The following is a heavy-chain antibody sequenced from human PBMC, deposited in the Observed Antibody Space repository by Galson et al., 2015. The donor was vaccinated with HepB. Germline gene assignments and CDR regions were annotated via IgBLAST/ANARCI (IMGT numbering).Heavy chain of an antibody. J-gene: IGHJ4*02. V-gene: IGHV1-69*02. CDR3: ASIIVDYEPVLPDYFDY. D-gene: IGHD4-17*01. CDR1: GGTFSSYT. Sequence: SVKVSCKASGGTFSSYTISWVRQAPGQGLEWMGRIIPILGIANYAQKFQGRVTITADKSTSTAYMELSSLRSEDTAVYYCASIIVDYEPVLPDYFDYWGQGTLVTVSS. CDR2: IIPILGIA.